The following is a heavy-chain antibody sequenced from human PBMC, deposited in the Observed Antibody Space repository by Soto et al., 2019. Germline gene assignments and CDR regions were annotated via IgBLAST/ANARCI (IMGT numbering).Heavy chain of an antibody. CDR1: GGSIIRGGYS. J-gene: IGHJ4*02. V-gene: IGHV4-30-2*01. CDR3: ARITIFGVVYYFDY. CDR2: IYHSGST. Sequence: TSETLSLTCAVSGGSIIRGGYSWIWIRQPPGKGLEWIGYIYHSGSTYYNPSLKSRVTISVDRSKNQFSLKLSSVTAADTAVYYCARITIFGVVYYFDYWGQGTLVTVSS. D-gene: IGHD3-3*01.